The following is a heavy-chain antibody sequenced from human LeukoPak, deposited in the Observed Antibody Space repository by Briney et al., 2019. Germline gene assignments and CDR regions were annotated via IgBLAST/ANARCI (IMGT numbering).Heavy chain of an antibody. CDR2: IGTAGDT. CDR3: AGGRGWGTFDI. CDR1: GFTFSSYD. Sequence: GGSLRLPCAASGFTFSSYDMHWVRQGTGKGLEWVSAIGTAGDTYYPGSVKGRFTTSRENAKNSLYLQMNSLRVGDTAVYYCAGGRGWGTFDIWGQGTMVTVSS. V-gene: IGHV3-13*04. D-gene: IGHD3-10*01. J-gene: IGHJ3*02.